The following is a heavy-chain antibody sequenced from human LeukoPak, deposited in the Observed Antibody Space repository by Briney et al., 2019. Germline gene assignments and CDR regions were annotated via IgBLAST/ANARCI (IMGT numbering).Heavy chain of an antibody. CDR2: IKSKTNGETT. J-gene: IGHJ4*02. V-gene: IGHV3-15*01. Sequence: PGGSLRLSCAASEFTFSNAWMSWVRQAPGKGLEWVGRIKSKTNGETTDYAAPLKGRFTISRDDSKNTLFLQVNTLKTEDTAMYYCTSDDPVNRSWGQGTLVTVSS. CDR3: TSDDPVNRS. CDR1: EFTFSNAW.